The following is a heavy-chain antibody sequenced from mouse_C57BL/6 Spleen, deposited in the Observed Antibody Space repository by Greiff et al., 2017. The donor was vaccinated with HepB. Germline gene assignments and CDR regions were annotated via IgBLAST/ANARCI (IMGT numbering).Heavy chain of an antibody. Sequence: DVKLVESGGGLVKPGGSLKLSCAASGFTFSDYGMHWVRQAPEKGLEWVAYISSGSSTIYYADTVKGRFTISRDNAKNTLFLQMTSLRSEDTAMYYCARPHYGYDGGFDYWGQGTTLTVSS. J-gene: IGHJ2*01. CDR1: GFTFSDYG. CDR3: ARPHYGYDGGFDY. CDR2: ISSGSSTI. V-gene: IGHV5-17*01. D-gene: IGHD2-2*01.